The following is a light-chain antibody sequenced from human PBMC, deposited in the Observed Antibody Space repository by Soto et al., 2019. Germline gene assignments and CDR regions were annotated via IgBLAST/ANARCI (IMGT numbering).Light chain of an antibody. CDR3: QQSYSVPPT. J-gene: IGKJ2*01. CDR1: RSVAYF. CDR2: VPS. V-gene: IGKV1-39*01. Sequence: DIQLTQSPSSLSASIGDRVTITCRASRSVAYFLNWYQHKPGKAPELLIYVPSTLETGVPSRFSGTYSGTDFPLTISNLQPEDFATYFCQQSYSVPPTFGQGTKV.